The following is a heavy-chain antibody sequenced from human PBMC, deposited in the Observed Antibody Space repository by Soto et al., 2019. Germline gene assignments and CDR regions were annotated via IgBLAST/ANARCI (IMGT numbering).Heavy chain of an antibody. CDR2: IYHTGNT. CDR1: GGSVNTGDTY. CDR3: AREPLDGMDV. J-gene: IGHJ6*02. V-gene: IGHV4-30-4*01. Sequence: HVQLHQSGPRLVKPSQTLSLECSVIGGSVNTGDTYRSWVRQSPGRGLEWNGYIYHTGNTFYNPALENRVTMSVAASKNQFSLTLTSVTAADTAVYFCAREPLDGMDVWGQGTNVTVSS.